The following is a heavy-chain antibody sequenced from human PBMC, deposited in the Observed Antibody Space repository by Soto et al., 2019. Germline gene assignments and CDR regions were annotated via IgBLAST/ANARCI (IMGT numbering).Heavy chain of an antibody. D-gene: IGHD3-16*01. J-gene: IGHJ6*03. CDR1: GGSIRNGGYY. Sequence: QLQLEESGPGLVKPSQTLSLTCAVSGGSIRNGGYYWSWIRQHPGKGLAWIGFIYFSGSTYYNPSLTTPVTILSAPPRNQFSFKLNSVPAPDTAGYFCSRDRLSQHPNQRWGGGYMDVWGKGTTVTVSS. CDR2: IYFSGST. V-gene: IGHV4-31*11. CDR3: SRDRLSQHPNQRWGGGYMDV.